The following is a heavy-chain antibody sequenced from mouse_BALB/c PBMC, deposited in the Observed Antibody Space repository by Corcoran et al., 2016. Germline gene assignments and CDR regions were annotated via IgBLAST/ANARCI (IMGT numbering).Heavy chain of an antibody. J-gene: IGHJ4*01. CDR2: INTYTGEP. CDR1: GYTFTNYG. CDR3: ARPYYYAMDY. V-gene: IGHV9-1*02. Sequence: QIQLVQSGPGLKKPGETVKISCKASGYTFTNYGMNWVKQAPGKGLKWMGWINTYTGEPTYADDFKGRFAFSLETSASTAYLQINNLKNEDMATYFCARPYYYAMDYWGQGTSVTVSS.